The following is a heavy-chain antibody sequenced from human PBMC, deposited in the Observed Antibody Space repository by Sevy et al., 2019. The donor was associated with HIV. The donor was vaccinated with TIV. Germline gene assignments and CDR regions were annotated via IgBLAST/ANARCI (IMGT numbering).Heavy chain of an antibody. CDR2: INPNSGGT. D-gene: IGHD3-22*01. CDR1: GYTFTGYY. Sequence: VSVKVSCKASGYTFTGYYMHWVRQAPGQGLEWMGRINPNSGGTNYAQKFQGRVTMTRDTSISTAYMELSRLRSDDTAVYYCARYDSSGYYYGFDYRGQGTLVTVSS. CDR3: ARYDSSGYYYGFDY. J-gene: IGHJ4*02. V-gene: IGHV1-2*06.